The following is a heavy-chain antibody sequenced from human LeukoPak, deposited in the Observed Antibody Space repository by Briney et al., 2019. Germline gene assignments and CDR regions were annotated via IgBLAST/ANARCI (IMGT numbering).Heavy chain of an antibody. CDR2: IYSDGST. J-gene: IGHJ3*02. D-gene: IGHD1-26*01. CDR1: GFSVSNNF. Sequence: PGGSLRLSCVASGFSVSNNFMSWVRQAPGKGLEWVSVIYSDGSTFYADSVKGRFTISRDSSKDTLYLQMNSLRAEDSVVYYCAKDPTTGYLDAFDIWGQGTMVTVSS. CDR3: AKDPTTGYLDAFDI. V-gene: IGHV3-53*01.